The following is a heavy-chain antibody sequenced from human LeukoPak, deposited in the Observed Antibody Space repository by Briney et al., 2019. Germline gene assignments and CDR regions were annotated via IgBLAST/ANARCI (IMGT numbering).Heavy chain of an antibody. V-gene: IGHV1-46*01. J-gene: IGHJ4*02. CDR2: INPSGGST. CDR3: ARAGGYSYFYGLDYFYY. D-gene: IGHD5-18*01. CDR1: GYTLTNYY. Sequence: GASVSVSFRASGYTLTNYYMHGGRQAPGQGREGRGVINPSGGSTSYAQKFQGRVTITRDRVTRTVYMELSSLRSEDTAVYYCARAGGYSYFYGLDYFYYWGQGTLFTVSS.